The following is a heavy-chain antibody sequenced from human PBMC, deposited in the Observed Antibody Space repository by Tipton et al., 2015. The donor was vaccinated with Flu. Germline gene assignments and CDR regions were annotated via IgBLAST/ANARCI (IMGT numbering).Heavy chain of an antibody. CDR1: GGSISSSSYH. J-gene: IGHJ4*02. CDR2: VHYSGST. V-gene: IGHV4-39*07. Sequence: TLSLTCTVSGGSISSSSYHWGRIRQPPGMGLEWIGSVHYSGSTYQNPSLESRVTISVDTSKNQFSLKLSSVTAADTAVYFCAREGRNSGGLDYWGQGTLVTVSS. CDR3: AREGRNSGGLDY. D-gene: IGHD1-26*01.